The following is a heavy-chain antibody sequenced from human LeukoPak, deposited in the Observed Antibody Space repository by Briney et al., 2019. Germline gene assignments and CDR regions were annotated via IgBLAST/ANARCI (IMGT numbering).Heavy chain of an antibody. D-gene: IGHD6-6*01. CDR2: IYLSGST. V-gene: IGHV4-38-2*02. Sequence: PSETLSLTCTVSGYSISSGYYWGWIRQPPGKGLEWIGSIYLSGSTYYNPSLKSRVTISVDTSKNQFSLKLSSVTAADTAVYYCARDVGARLPGYWGQGTLVTVSS. CDR1: GYSISSGYY. J-gene: IGHJ4*02. CDR3: ARDVGARLPGY.